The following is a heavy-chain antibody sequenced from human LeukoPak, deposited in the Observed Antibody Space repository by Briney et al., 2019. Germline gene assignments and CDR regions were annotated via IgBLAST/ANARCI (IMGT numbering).Heavy chain of an antibody. CDR2: ISYDGSNK. D-gene: IGHD3-16*02. CDR3: ARDRRDYVWGSYPPGDY. V-gene: IGHV3-30-3*01. CDR1: GFTFSSYA. Sequence: GRSLRPSCAASGFTFSSYAMHWVRQAPGKGLEWVAVISYDGSNKYYADSVKGRFTISRDNSKNTLYLQMNSLRAEDTAVYYCARDRRDYVWGSYPPGDYWGQGTLVTVSS. J-gene: IGHJ4*02.